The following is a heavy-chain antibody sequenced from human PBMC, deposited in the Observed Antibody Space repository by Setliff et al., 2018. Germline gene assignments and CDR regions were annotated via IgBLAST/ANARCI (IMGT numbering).Heavy chain of an antibody. V-gene: IGHV3-21*01. J-gene: IGHJ4*02. D-gene: IGHD2-15*01. CDR2: ISSSSGYI. Sequence: PGGSLRLSCAASGFTFSTHNMNWVRQAPGKGLEWVSSISSSSGYIYYADSVKGRFIISRDNAKNSLYLQMNSLRAEDTAVYYCARTCSGSGCYAGLESWGQGTPVTVSS. CDR1: GFTFSTHN. CDR3: ARTCSGSGCYAGLES.